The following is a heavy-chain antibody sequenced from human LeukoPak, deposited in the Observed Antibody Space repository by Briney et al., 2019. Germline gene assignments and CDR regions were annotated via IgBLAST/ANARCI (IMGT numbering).Heavy chain of an antibody. CDR1: GFTFSSYG. CDR2: IRYDGSNK. J-gene: IGHJ6*03. Sequence: PGGSLTLSCAASGFTFSSYGMHWVRQAPGKGLEWVAFIRYDGSNKCYADSVKGRFTISRDNSKNMLYLQMNSLRGEETAVYYCAKVTSPYYYYMDVWGKGTTVTVSS. CDR3: AKVTSPYYYYMDV. V-gene: IGHV3-30*02.